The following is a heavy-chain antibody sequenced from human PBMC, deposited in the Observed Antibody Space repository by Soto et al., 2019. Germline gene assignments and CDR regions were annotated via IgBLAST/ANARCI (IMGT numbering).Heavy chain of an antibody. CDR3: TTDRSVTTNLGCYLDL. CDR2: IKSKSDGGTI. CDR1: GFTFRDAW. Sequence: EVQLVESGGGLVKPGGSLRVSCAASGFTFRDAWMNWVRQGPGKGLEWVGRIKSKSDGGTIEYGAPVKGRFTISRDDSEKTLYLQMNSLKIGDTAVYYCTTDRSVTTNLGCYLDLWGRGTLVTVSS. V-gene: IGHV3-15*07. D-gene: IGHD4-17*01. J-gene: IGHJ2*01.